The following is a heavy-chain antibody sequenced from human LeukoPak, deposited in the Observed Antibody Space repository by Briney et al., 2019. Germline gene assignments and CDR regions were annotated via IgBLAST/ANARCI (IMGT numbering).Heavy chain of an antibody. CDR3: VGAMEV. D-gene: IGHD3-16*01. V-gene: IGHV3-23*01. Sequence: GGSLRLSCAASKFTFSSYAMRWVRQAPGKGLEWVSGISTSGDTTYYADSVKGRFTISRDNSKNTLNLQMNRLRVEDTAVYYCVGAMEVWGQGTTVTVSS. J-gene: IGHJ6*02. CDR2: ISTSGDTT. CDR1: KFTFSSYA.